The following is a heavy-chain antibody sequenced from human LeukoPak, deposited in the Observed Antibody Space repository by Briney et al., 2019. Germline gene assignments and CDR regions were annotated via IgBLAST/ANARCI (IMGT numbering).Heavy chain of an antibody. CDR2: FNAGNGNT. CDR1: GYTFTSYA. D-gene: IGHD6-13*01. J-gene: IGHJ4*02. V-gene: IGHV1-3*01. CDR3: ARDPNRYAAAHAFEY. Sequence: ASVKVSCKASGYTFTSYAMHWVRQAPGQRLEWMGWFNAGNGNTKYSQKFQGRVTITRDTSASTAYMELSSLRSEDTAVYYCARDPNRYAAAHAFEYWGQGTLVTVSS.